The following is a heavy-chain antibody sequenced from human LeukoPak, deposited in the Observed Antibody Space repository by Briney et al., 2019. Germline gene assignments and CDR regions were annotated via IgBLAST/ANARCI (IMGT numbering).Heavy chain of an antibody. CDR2: ISYDGSNK. J-gene: IGHJ4*02. V-gene: IGHV3-30*03. D-gene: IGHD3-22*01. CDR1: GFTFRSYG. CDR3: VRGHDSSASRGLLLGY. Sequence: PGGSLRLSCAASGFTFRSYGMHGVRQAPGKGREWVAVISYDGSNKYYADSVTGRFTISRDNSKNTLYLQMNSLRAEDTAVYSCVRGHDSSASRGLLLGYWGQGTLVTVSS.